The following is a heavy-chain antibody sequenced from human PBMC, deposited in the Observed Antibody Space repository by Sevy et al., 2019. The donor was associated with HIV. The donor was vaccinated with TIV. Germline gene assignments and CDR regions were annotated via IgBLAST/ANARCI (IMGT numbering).Heavy chain of an antibody. CDR3: ARAETVLYYFDY. D-gene: IGHD3-16*01. CDR1: GFTVSSNY. Sequence: GGSLRLSCAASGFTVSSNYMSWVRQAPGKGLEWGSVIYSGGSTYYADSVKGRFTISRDNSKNTLYLQMNSLRAEDTAVYYCARAETVLYYFDYWGQGTLVTVSS. J-gene: IGHJ4*02. V-gene: IGHV3-53*01. CDR2: IYSGGST.